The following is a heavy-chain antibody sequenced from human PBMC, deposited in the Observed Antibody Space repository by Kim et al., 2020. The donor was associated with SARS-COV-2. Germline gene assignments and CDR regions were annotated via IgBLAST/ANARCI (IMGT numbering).Heavy chain of an antibody. CDR3: AKDRTFEQ. D-gene: IGHD3-10*01. V-gene: IGHV3-23*01. J-gene: IGHJ1*01. Sequence: GGNTYYVDSVKVRFTISRDNSKNTLYLQRNSLRGEDTAVYYCAKDRTFEQWGQGTLVTVSS. CDR2: GGNT.